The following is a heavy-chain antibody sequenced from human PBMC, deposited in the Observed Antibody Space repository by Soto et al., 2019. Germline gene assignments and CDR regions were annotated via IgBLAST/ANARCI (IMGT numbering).Heavy chain of an antibody. J-gene: IGHJ4*02. CDR1: GGSISSGGYY. CDR3: ARVDYYGSGSYDDY. CDR2: IYYSGST. Sequence: SETLSLTCTVSGGSISSGGYYWSWIRQHPGKGLEWIGYIYYSGSTYHNPSLKSRVTISVDTSKNQFSLKLSSVTAADTAVYYCARVDYYGSGSYDDYWGQGTLVTSPQ. V-gene: IGHV4-31*03. D-gene: IGHD3-10*01.